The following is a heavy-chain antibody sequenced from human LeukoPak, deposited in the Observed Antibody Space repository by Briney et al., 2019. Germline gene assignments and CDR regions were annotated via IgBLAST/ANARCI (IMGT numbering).Heavy chain of an antibody. CDR3: AKVIAVGYAYGMDV. Sequence: PGGSLRLSCAASGSTFDDYAMHWVRQAPGKGLEWVSGISWNSGSIGYADSVKGRFTISRDNAKNSLYLQMNSLRAEDTALYYCAKVIAVGYAYGMDVWGQGTTVTVSS. J-gene: IGHJ6*02. CDR2: ISWNSGSI. CDR1: GSTFDDYA. D-gene: IGHD6-19*01. V-gene: IGHV3-9*01.